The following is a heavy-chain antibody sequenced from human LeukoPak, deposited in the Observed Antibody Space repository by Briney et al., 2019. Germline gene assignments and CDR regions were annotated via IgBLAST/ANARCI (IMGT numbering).Heavy chain of an antibody. CDR2: IYTSGST. Sequence: SETLSLTCTVSGGTISSYYCSWIRQPAGKGLEWIGRIYTSGSTNYNPSLKSRVTISIDKSKSQFSLKLSSVTAADTAVYYCASSPLSVVAMVGYFDYWGQGTLVTVSS. D-gene: IGHD2-15*01. V-gene: IGHV4-4*07. CDR1: GGTISSYY. CDR3: ASSPLSVVAMVGYFDY. J-gene: IGHJ4*02.